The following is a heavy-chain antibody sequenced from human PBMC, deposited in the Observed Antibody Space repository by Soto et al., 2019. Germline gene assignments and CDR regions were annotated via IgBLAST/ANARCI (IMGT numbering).Heavy chain of an antibody. CDR1: GGTFTNYA. V-gene: IGHV1-46*01. J-gene: IGHJ6*02. D-gene: IGHD5-12*01. Sequence: GASVKVSCKASGGTFTNYAFSWVRQAPGQGLEWMGIINPSGGSTTYAQKFQGRVTMTRDTSTSTVYMELSSLRSEDTAVYYCARGDIVAIFGMDVWGQGTTVTVSS. CDR2: INPSGGST. CDR3: ARGDIVAIFGMDV.